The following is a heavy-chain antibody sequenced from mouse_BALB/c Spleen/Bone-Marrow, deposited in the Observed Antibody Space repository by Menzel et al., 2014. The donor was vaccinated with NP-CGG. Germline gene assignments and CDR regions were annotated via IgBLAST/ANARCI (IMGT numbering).Heavy chain of an antibody. CDR3: ARQREVRPYYYAMDY. D-gene: IGHD2-14*01. CDR1: GFTFSSYA. J-gene: IGHJ4*01. Sequence: EVQVVESGGGLVKPGGSLKLSCAASGFTFSSYAMSWVRRTPEKRLEWVATISSGGSYTYYPDSVKGRFTISRDNAKNTLYLQMSSLRSEDTAMYYCARQREVRPYYYAMDYWGQGTSVTVSS. CDR2: ISSGGSYT. V-gene: IGHV5-9-3*01.